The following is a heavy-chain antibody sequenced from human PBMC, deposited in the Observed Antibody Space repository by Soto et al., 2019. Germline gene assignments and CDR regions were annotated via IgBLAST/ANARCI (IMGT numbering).Heavy chain of an antibody. CDR1: GFTFTDYE. Sequence: VQLVESGGGLVQPGGSLRLSCAASGFTFTDYELNWVRQAPGKGLEWVSYISSRGTNMYYIDSVKGRFTISRDSAKNSLYLQMNSLRVEDTAVYYCARQATWHFDLWGRGTLVTVSS. CDR3: ARQATWHFDL. J-gene: IGHJ2*01. V-gene: IGHV3-48*03. CDR2: ISSRGTNM.